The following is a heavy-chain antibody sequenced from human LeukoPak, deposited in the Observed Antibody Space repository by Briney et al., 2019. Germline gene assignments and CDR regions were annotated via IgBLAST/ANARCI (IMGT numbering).Heavy chain of an antibody. J-gene: IGHJ4*02. V-gene: IGHV1-3*03. CDR1: GYTFISYA. Sequence: ASVKVSCKSSGYTFISYAMHWVRQAPGQRPEWMGWMNAGNGNTKYSQKFQGRVTITRDTSASTAYMELSSLKSEDMAVYYCAREGSMVRGVGIFGFDYWGQGTLVTVSS. CDR3: AREGSMVRGVGIFGFDY. D-gene: IGHD3-10*01. CDR2: MNAGNGNT.